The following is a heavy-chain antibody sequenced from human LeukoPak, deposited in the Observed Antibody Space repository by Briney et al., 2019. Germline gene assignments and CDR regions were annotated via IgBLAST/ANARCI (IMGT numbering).Heavy chain of an antibody. CDR3: ATDLKRGDHYYFDY. CDR2: FDPEDGET. J-gene: IGHJ4*02. CDR1: GYTLTELS. D-gene: IGHD2-21*02. Sequence: ASVKVSCKVSGYTLTELSMHWVRQAPGKGLEWMGGFDPEDGETIYAQKFQGRVTMTEDTSTDTAYMELSSLRSEDTAVYYCATDLKRGDHYYFDYWGQGTLVTVSS. V-gene: IGHV1-24*01.